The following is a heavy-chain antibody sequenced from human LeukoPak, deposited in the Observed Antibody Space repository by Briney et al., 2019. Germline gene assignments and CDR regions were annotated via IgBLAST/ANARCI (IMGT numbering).Heavy chain of an antibody. D-gene: IGHD1-14*01. CDR3: ARQSEVPYYFDY. CDR1: GGSISSGGYY. CDR2: IYHSGST. J-gene: IGHJ4*02. V-gene: IGHV4-30-2*01. Sequence: SETLSLTCTVSGGSISSGGYYWSWIRQPPGKGLEWIGYIYHSGSTYYNPSLKSRVTISVDRSKNQFSLKLSSVTAADTAVYYCARQSEVPYYFDYWGQGTLVTVSS.